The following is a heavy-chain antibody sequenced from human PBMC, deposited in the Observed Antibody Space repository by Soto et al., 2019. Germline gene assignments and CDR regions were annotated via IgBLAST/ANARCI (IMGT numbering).Heavy chain of an antibody. CDR2: IYYSGST. CDR3: ARMVGYSGYDWDSDL. Sequence: SETLSLTCTVSGDSISSYYWSWIRQPPGKGLEWIGYIYYSGSTNDNPSLKSRVITSVDTSKNQFSLKLTSVTAADTAVYYCARMVGYSGYDWDSDLWGRGTPVTGSS. D-gene: IGHD5-12*01. J-gene: IGHJ2*01. CDR1: GDSISSYY. V-gene: IGHV4-59*01.